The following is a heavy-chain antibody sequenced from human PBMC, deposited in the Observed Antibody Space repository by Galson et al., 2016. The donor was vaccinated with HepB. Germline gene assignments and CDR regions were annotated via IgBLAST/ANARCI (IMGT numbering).Heavy chain of an antibody. Sequence: SLRLSCAASGFTFNTYAMHWVRQPPGKGLEWVAVISYDGRDKHYAEPLKGRITISRDNSNNTLYLQMNSLRAEDTALYYCARTTIRYFDWSPVDYWGQGTPVTVSS. V-gene: IGHV3-30*04. CDR1: GFTFNTYA. J-gene: IGHJ4*02. CDR3: ARTTIRYFDWSPVDY. CDR2: ISYDGRDK. D-gene: IGHD3-9*01.